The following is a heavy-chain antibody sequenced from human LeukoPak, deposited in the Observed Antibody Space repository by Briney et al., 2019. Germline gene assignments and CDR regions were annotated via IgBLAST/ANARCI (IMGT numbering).Heavy chain of an antibody. CDR2: ISSSRNYI. CDR3: ARAGNSSGWSFSYYGMDV. D-gene: IGHD6-19*01. V-gene: IGHV3-21*01. Sequence: GGSLRLSCAASGFTFSSYSMNWVRQAPGKGLEWVSSISSSRNYISYADSLKGRFTISRDNAKNSLYLQVNSLRAEDTAVYYCARAGNSSGWSFSYYGMDVWGQGTTVTVSS. J-gene: IGHJ6*02. CDR1: GFTFSSYS.